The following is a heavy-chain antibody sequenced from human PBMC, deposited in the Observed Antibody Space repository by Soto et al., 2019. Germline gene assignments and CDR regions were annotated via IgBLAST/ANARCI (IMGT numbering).Heavy chain of an antibody. CDR3: AKDRAGFIMGSGAFDI. CDR1: GGSISSGGYY. D-gene: IGHD3-10*01. Sequence: QVQLQESGPGLVKPSQTLSLTCTVSGGSISSGGYYWSWIRQHPGKGLEWIGYIYNSGSTYYNPSLKSRVTISLDTSKNQFSLKLSSVTAADTAVYYCAKDRAGFIMGSGAFDIGGQGTMVTVSS. CDR2: IYNSGST. V-gene: IGHV4-31*03. J-gene: IGHJ3*02.